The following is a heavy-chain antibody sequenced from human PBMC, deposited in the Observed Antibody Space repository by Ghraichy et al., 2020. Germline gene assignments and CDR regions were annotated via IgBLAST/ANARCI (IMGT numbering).Heavy chain of an antibody. D-gene: IGHD4-17*01. Sequence: GESLNISCAASGFTFSRHWMSWVRQAPGKGLEWVASIKSDGSDSFYVDSVKGRFTISRDNAKNSVSLEMNSLRAEDTAVYYCARDPYGDYKYGGTYYWGQGTLVSVSS. CDR3: ARDPYGDYKYGGTYY. CDR1: GFTFSRHW. CDR2: IKSDGSDS. V-gene: IGHV3-7*01. J-gene: IGHJ4*02.